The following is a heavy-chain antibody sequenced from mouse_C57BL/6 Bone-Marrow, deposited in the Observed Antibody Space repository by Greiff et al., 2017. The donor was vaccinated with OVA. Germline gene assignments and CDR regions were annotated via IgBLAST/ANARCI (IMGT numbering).Heavy chain of an antibody. CDR2: INPSNGGT. J-gene: IGHJ2*01. D-gene: IGHD4-1*01. Sequence: VQLQQPGTELVKPGASVKLSYWMHWVKQRPGQGLEWIGNINPSNGGTNYNENFKSKATLTVDKSSSTAYMQLSSLTSEDSAVYYCARMGLDYWGQGTTLTVSS. CDR3: ARMGLDY. V-gene: IGHV1-53*01. CDR1: W.